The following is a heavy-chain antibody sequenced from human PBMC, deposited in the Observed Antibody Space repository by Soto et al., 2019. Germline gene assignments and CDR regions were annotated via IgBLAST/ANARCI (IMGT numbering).Heavy chain of an antibody. CDR3: TTVLWFGELLPFFDY. CDR1: AFTFSNAR. V-gene: IGHV3-15*01. Sequence: PAGALRLSCAASAFTFSNARMSWVHQATWKGLEWVGRIKSKTDGGTTDYATPVKGRFTISRDDSKNTLYLQMNSLKTEDTAVYYCTTVLWFGELLPFFDYWGQVT. J-gene: IGHJ4*02. D-gene: IGHD3-10*01. CDR2: IKSKTDGGTT.